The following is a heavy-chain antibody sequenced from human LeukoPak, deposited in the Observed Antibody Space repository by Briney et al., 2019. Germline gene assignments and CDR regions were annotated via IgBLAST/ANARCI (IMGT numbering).Heavy chain of an antibody. V-gene: IGHV6-1*01. Sequence: PSQTLSLTCAISGDSVSSNSAAWNWIRQSPSRGLEWLGRTYYRSKWYNDYAVSVKSRITINPDTSKNQFSLQLNSATPEDTAVYYCAIAAAASGGDAFDIWGQGTMVTVPS. CDR1: GDSVSSNSAA. CDR2: TYYRSKWYN. D-gene: IGHD6-13*01. CDR3: AIAAAASGGDAFDI. J-gene: IGHJ3*02.